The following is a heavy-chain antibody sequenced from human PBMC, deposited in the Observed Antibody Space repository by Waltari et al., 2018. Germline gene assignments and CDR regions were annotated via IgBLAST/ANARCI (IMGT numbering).Heavy chain of an antibody. CDR1: GYTFTDYY. CDR2: VDPEDGET. J-gene: IGHJ6*03. CDR3: ATGDTVTTGNYYYYYMDV. V-gene: IGHV1-69-2*01. D-gene: IGHD4-17*01. Sequence: EVQLVQSGAEVKKPGATVKISCKASGYTFTDYYMHWVQQAPGKGLEWMGRVDPEDGETIYAEKFQGGVTITADTSTDTAYMELSSLRSEDTAVYYCATGDTVTTGNYYYYYMDVWGKGTTVTVSS.